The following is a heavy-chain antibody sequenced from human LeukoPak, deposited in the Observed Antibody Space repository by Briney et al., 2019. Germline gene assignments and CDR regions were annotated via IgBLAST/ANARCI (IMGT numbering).Heavy chain of an antibody. D-gene: IGHD1-20*01. CDR2: ISYDGSNK. J-gene: IGHJ6*02. V-gene: IGHV3-30*18. Sequence: GGSLRLSCAASGFTFSSYGMHWVRQAPGKGLEWVAVISYDGSNKYYADSVKGRFTISRDNSKNTLYLQMNSLRAEDTAVYYCAKGPYNWNDRRYYYGMDVWGQGTTVTVSS. CDR1: GFTFSSYG. CDR3: AKGPYNWNDRRYYYGMDV.